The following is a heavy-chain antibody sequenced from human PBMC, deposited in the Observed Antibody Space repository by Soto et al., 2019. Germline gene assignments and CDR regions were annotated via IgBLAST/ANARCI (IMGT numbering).Heavy chain of an antibody. V-gene: IGHV1-8*01. Sequence: QVQLVQSGAEVKKPGASVKVSCKASGYTFTSYDINWVRQATGQGLEWMGWMNPNSGNTGYAQKFQGRVTMNRNTSISTVYMVLSSLTSEDTVVYYCARGYVLLWFGELLAFDIWGQGTMVTVSS. J-gene: IGHJ3*02. CDR3: ARGYVLLWFGELLAFDI. CDR2: MNPNSGNT. CDR1: GYTFTSYD. D-gene: IGHD3-10*01.